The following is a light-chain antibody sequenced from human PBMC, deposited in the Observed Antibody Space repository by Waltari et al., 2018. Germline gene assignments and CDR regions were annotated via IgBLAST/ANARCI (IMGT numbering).Light chain of an antibody. CDR3: YSAADNNLGV. CDR2: KDN. J-gene: IGLJ3*02. V-gene: IGLV3-27*01. Sequence: SYELTQPSSVSVSPGQTATINCSGDVLATKYSRWFQQKPGQAPVLVIYKDNERPSGIPERFSGSSSGTTVTLTISGAQVEDEADYYCYSAADNNLGVFGGGTKLTVL. CDR1: VLATKY.